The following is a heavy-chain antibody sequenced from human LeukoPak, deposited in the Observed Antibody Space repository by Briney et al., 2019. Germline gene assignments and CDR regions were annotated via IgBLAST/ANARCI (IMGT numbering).Heavy chain of an antibody. CDR1: GGSISSSSYY. CDR2: IYYSGST. CDR3: ARQDDYNFDY. J-gene: IGHJ4*02. Sequence: SDTLSLTCTVSGGSISSSSYYWDWIRQPPGKGLEWIGSIYYSGSTYYNPSLKSRVTISVDTSKKQLSLKLSSVTAADTAVYYCARQDDYNFDYWGQGTLVTVSS. D-gene: IGHD5-24*01. V-gene: IGHV4-39*01.